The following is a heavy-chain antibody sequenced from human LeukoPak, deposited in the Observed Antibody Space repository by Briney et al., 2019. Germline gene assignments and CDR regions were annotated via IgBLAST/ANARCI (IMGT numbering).Heavy chain of an antibody. CDR2: ISAYNGNT. J-gene: IGHJ4*02. CDR3: ARVSCSGGSCYCDY. CDR1: GYTFTSYG. D-gene: IGHD2-15*01. Sequence: ASVTVSCKASGYTFTSYGISWVRQAPGQGLEGMGWISAYNGNTNYAQKLQGRVTMTTDTSTSTAYMELRSLRSDDTAVYYCARVSCSGGSCYCDYWGQGTLVTVSS. V-gene: IGHV1-18*01.